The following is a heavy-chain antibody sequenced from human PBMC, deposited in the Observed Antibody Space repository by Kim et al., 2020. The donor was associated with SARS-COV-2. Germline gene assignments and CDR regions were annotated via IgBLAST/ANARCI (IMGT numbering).Heavy chain of an antibody. Sequence: GGSLRLSCAASGFTVSSNYMSWVRQAPGKGLEWVSVIYSGGSTYYADSVKGRFTISRDNSKNTLYLQMNSLRAEDTAVYYCARALGGYSYGYYYWGQGTLVTVSS. CDR2: IYSGGST. J-gene: IGHJ4*02. CDR1: GFTVSSNY. CDR3: ARALGGYSYGYYY. D-gene: IGHD5-18*01. V-gene: IGHV3-53*01.